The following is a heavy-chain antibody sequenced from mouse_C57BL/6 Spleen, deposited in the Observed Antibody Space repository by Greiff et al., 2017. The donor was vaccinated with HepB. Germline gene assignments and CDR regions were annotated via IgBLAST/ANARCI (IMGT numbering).Heavy chain of an antibody. Sequence: QVQLQQPGAELVKPGASVKLSCKASGYTFTSYWMHWVKQRPGRGLEWIGRIDPNSGGTKYNEKFKSKATLTVDKPSSTAYMQLSSLTSEDSAVYYCARKGGRPITTDWYFDVWGTGTTVTVSS. J-gene: IGHJ1*03. CDR2: IDPNSGGT. D-gene: IGHD1-1*01. V-gene: IGHV1-72*01. CDR3: ARKGGRPITTDWYFDV. CDR1: GYTFTSYW.